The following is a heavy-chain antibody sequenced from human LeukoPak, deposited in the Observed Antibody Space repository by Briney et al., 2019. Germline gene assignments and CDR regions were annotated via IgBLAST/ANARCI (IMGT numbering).Heavy chain of an antibody. J-gene: IGHJ4*02. V-gene: IGHV1-2*02. CDR1: GYTFTGYY. Sequence: GASVTLSCKASGYTFTGYYIHWVRQAPGQGLEWMGWINPNSGGTNYAQKFQGRVTMTRDTSISTPYKDLMRLRSDDTAVYYCSSTSGGWMGSPFYYWGQKTLVTVSS. CDR3: SSTSGGWMGSPFYY. CDR2: INPNSGGT. D-gene: IGHD6-19*01.